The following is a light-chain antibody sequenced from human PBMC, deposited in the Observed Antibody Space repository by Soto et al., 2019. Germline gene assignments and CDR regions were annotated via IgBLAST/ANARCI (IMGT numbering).Light chain of an antibody. CDR1: QSVGNNY. J-gene: IGKJ4*01. Sequence: EIVLTQSPGTLSLSLGERATLSCRASQSVGNNYLAWYQQKPGQAPRFLIYAASSRATGIPDRFSGSGSGTDFTLTISRLEPEDFAVYYCEQYGSTPLTFGGGTKVEIK. CDR3: EQYGSTPLT. CDR2: AAS. V-gene: IGKV3-20*01.